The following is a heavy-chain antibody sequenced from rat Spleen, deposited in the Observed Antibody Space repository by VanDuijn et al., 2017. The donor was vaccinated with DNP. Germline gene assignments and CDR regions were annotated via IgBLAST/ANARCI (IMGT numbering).Heavy chain of an antibody. Sequence: EVQLVESGGGLVQPGNSLKLSCTASGFTFSDYAMAWVRQSPKKGLEWVASITNSGGSTYYRDSVKGRFTISRDNAKSTLYLQMDSLRSEDTATYYCTTHNYGSYNYWGQGVMVTVSS. CDR2: ITNSGGST. V-gene: IGHV5S10*01. D-gene: IGHD1-3*01. J-gene: IGHJ2*01. CDR3: TTHNYGSYNY. CDR1: GFTFSDYA.